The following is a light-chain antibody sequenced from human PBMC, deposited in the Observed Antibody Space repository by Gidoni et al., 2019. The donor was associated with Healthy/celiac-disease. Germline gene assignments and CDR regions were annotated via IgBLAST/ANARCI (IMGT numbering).Light chain of an antibody. J-gene: IGKJ2*01. V-gene: IGKV1-8*01. CDR2: AAS. Sequence: AIRMTQSPSSFSASTGDRVTITCRASQGISSYLAWYQQKPGKAPKLLIYAASTLQSGVPSRFSGSGSGTDFTLTISCLQSEDFATYSCQQYYSPSYTFGQGTKLEIK. CDR1: QGISSY. CDR3: QQYYSPSYT.